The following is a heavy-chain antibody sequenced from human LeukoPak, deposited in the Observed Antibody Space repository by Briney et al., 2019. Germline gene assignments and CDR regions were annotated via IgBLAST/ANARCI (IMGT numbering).Heavy chain of an antibody. D-gene: IGHD1-26*01. V-gene: IGHV3-48*01. CDR3: AKDGGTHFDH. CDR1: GFTFSSFS. CDR2: ISSSGTTI. Sequence: PGGSLRLSCSASGFTFSSFSMFWVRQAPGKGLEWVSYISSSGTTISYAQSVKGRFTITRDNAQNPLTLHMNTLRADDTAVYYCAKDGGTHFDHWGQGTLVTVSS. J-gene: IGHJ4*02.